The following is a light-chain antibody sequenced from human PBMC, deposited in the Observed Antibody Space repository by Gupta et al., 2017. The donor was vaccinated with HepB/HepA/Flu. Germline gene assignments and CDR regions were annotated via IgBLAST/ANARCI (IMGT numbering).Light chain of an antibody. J-gene: IGKJ4*01. CDR2: GAY. CDR3: QQDSSSHT. Sequence: EIVLTQSPDNLSLSPGDRSTRYCRASQYVTSNYLAWYQQKPGQAPRLIIYGAYNRAGGNTARFCGGGERKDLTHTSSILEKEASEAYYRQQDSSSHTFGGGTKVEIK. V-gene: IGKV3-20*01. CDR1: QYVTSNY.